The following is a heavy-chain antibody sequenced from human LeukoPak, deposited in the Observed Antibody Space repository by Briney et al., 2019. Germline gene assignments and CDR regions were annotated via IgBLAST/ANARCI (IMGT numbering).Heavy chain of an antibody. Sequence: GGSLRLSCAASGFTFSTYSMNWVRQAPGKGLEGVSYISGSSSYIFYADSMKGRFTISRDNAKNSLYLQMNSLRAEDTAVYYCARDWVGTAHDAFDIWGQGTMVTVSS. D-gene: IGHD1-14*01. CDR2: ISGSSSYI. CDR1: GFTFSTYS. CDR3: ARDWVGTAHDAFDI. V-gene: IGHV3-21*01. J-gene: IGHJ3*02.